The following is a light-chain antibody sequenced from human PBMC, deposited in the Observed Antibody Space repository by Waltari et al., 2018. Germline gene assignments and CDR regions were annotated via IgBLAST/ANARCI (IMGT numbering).Light chain of an antibody. J-gene: IGLJ1*01. CDR3: SSHTATVPHV. CDR2: EVS. V-gene: IGLV2-14*01. Sequence: QSALTQPASLSGPPGQSITTPCPGTSTDVGGDGYVHWYQQYPGKAPKLIIYEVSYRPSGISTRFSGSKSGNTASLTISGLQAEDEADYYCSSHTATVPHVFGTGTRVTVV. CDR1: STDVGGDGY.